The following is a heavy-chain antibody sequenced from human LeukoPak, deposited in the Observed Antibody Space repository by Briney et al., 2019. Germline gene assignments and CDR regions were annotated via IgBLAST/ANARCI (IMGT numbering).Heavy chain of an antibody. CDR3: AKDPSPYGDYVRFDY. CDR2: ISGSGGST. V-gene: IGHV3-23*01. J-gene: IGHJ4*02. D-gene: IGHD4-17*01. CDR1: GFTFSSYA. Sequence: GGSLRLSCAASGFTFSSYAMSWVRQAPGKGLEWVSAISGSGGSTYYADSVKGRSTISRDNSKNTLYLQMNSLRAEDTAVYYCAKDPSPYGDYVRFDYWGQGTLVTVSS.